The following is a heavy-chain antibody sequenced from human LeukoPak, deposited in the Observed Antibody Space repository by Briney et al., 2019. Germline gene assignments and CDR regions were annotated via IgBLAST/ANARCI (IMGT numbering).Heavy chain of an antibody. CDR2: ISGSGGST. V-gene: IGHV3-23*01. CDR3: AKSAAAGNYYYYGMDV. CDR1: GFTFSSYA. J-gene: IGHJ6*02. Sequence: LSGGPLRLSCAASGFTFSSYAMSWVRQAPGKGLEWVSAISGSGGSTYYADSVKGRFTISRDNSKNTLYLQMNSLRAEDTAVYYCAKSAAAGNYYYYGMDVWGQGTTVTVSS. D-gene: IGHD6-13*01.